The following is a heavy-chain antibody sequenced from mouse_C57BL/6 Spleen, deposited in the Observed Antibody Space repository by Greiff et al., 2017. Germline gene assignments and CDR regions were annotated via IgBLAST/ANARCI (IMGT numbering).Heavy chain of an antibody. D-gene: IGHD3-2*02. Sequence: QVQLQQSGAELVKPGASVKISCKASGYAFSSYWMNWVKQRPGKGLEWIGQIYPGDGDTNYNGKLKGKATLTADKSSSTAYMQLSSLPSEDSAFYFCARSSAQAIFDYWGQGTTLTVSS. CDR3: ARSSAQAIFDY. CDR1: GYAFSSYW. V-gene: IGHV1-80*01. CDR2: IYPGDGDT. J-gene: IGHJ2*01.